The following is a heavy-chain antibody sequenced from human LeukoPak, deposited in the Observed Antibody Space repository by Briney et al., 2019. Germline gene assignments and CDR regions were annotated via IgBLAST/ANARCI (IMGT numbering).Heavy chain of an antibody. CDR2: ISPGDSDT. J-gene: IGHJ4*02. V-gene: IGHV5-51*01. CDR3: ARHPYYYASWSEVCFDY. D-gene: IGHD3-10*01. Sequence: GESLKISCKVSGYSFTSYWIVWVRQMPGKGLEWMGIISPGDSDTRYSPSFRGQVTMSADKSISTAYLQWSSLKASDTAMYYCARHPYYYASWSEVCFDYWGQGTLVTVSS. CDR1: GYSFTSYW.